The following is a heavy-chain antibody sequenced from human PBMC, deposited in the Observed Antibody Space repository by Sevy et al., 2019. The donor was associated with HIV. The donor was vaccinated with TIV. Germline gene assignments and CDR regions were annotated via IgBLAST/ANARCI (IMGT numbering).Heavy chain of an antibody. Sequence: GGSLRLSCEASGFTLSSYTMNWVRQSPEKGLEWVATFDRTDITHYADPVKGRFIISRDTATNSLFLQMNSLRDDDTAMYFCVRDQRAIASHFDYWGRGTLVTVSS. CDR1: GFTLSSYT. CDR2: FDRTDIT. D-gene: IGHD2-21*01. CDR3: VRDQRAIASHFDY. V-gene: IGHV3-48*02. J-gene: IGHJ4*02.